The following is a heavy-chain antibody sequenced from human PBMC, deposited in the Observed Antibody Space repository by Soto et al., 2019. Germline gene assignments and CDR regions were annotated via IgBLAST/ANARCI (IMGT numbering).Heavy chain of an antibody. D-gene: IGHD2-8*01. CDR2: ISHNSDSF. V-gene: IGHV3-11*01. CDR1: GFSFGDYY. CDR3: AREELCTTGTCLLLRRKTNYFDY. Sequence: QVQLVESGGGLVKPGESLRVSCTASGFSFGDYYMSWIRQAPGKGLEWISYISHNSDSFYYADSVKGRFTISRDNSKNSLFLQMDNLRAEDTAVYYCAREELCTTGTCLLLRRKTNYFDYWGPGTQVTVSS. J-gene: IGHJ4*02.